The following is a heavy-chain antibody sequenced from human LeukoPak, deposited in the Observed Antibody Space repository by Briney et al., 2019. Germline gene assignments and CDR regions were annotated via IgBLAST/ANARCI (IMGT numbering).Heavy chain of an antibody. J-gene: IGHJ4*02. CDR1: GGTFSNDA. Sequence: SVKVSCKASGGTFSNDAISWVRQAPGQGLDWMGRIIPTLGIAKYAQKFQGRVTITADSSTSTAYMELRSLRSEGTAVYYCARDSHYSAAPSDYWGQGTLVTVSS. CDR3: ARDSHYSAAPSDY. D-gene: IGHD2-21*01. V-gene: IGHV1-69*04. CDR2: IIPTLGIA.